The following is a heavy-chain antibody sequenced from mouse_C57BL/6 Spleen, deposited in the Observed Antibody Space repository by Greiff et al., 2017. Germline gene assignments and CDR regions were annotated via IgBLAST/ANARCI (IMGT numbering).Heavy chain of an antibody. J-gene: IGHJ1*03. CDR2: IYPGDGDT. Sequence: QVQLKESGAELVKPGASVKISCKASGYAFSSYWMNWVKQRPGKGLEWIGQIYPGDGDTNYNGKFKGKATLTADKSASTAYMQLSSLTSEDSAVYFCARSPYYYGSSYWYFDVWGTGTTGTVSS. D-gene: IGHD1-1*01. CDR1: GYAFSSYW. V-gene: IGHV1-80*01. CDR3: ARSPYYYGSSYWYFDV.